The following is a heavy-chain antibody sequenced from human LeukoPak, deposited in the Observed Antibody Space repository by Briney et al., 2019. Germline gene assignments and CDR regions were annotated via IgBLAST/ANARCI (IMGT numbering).Heavy chain of an antibody. Sequence: GGSLRLSCTASGFTLSSYAMHWVRQAPGKGLEWVAIISYDGSNRYYVDSVEGRFTISRDNSKNTLYLQMDSLRAEDTAVYYCARPTSWHEGHFDYWGQGTLVTVSS. CDR1: GFTLSSYA. CDR3: ARPTSWHEGHFDY. V-gene: IGHV3-30*04. D-gene: IGHD5-12*01. J-gene: IGHJ4*02. CDR2: ISYDGSNR.